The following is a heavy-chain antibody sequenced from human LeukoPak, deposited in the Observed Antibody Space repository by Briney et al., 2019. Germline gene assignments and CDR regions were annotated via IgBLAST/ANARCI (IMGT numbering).Heavy chain of an antibody. V-gene: IGHV3-21*01. D-gene: IGHD1-1*01. CDR1: GFTFSSYS. CDR2: ISSIISYI. J-gene: IGHJ4*02. Sequence: KPGGSLRLSCAASGFTFSSYSMNWVRQAPGKGREWVSSISSIISYIYYADSVKGRFTISRDNAKNSLYLQMNSLRAEDTAVYYCARLKGSELYFDYWGQGTLVTVSS. CDR3: ARLKGSELYFDY.